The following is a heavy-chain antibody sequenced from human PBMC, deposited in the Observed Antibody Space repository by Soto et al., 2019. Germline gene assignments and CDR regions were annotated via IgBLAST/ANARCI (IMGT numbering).Heavy chain of an antibody. CDR3: AIRSSNSMDV. Sequence: PGESLKISCKGSGYSFANYWIGWVRQMPGKGLEWMGVIYPGDSDTRYSPSFQGQVTTSADKSISTAYLQWSSLKASDTAMYYCAIRSSNSMDVWGQGTTVTVSS. D-gene: IGHD4-4*01. V-gene: IGHV5-51*01. J-gene: IGHJ6*02. CDR1: GYSFANYW. CDR2: IYPGDSDT.